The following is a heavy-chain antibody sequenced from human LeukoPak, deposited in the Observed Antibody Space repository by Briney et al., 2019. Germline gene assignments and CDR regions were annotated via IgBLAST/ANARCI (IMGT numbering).Heavy chain of an antibody. CDR1: GYTFTSYG. CDR2: ISAYNGNT. CDR3: ARYPLYCSSTSCYTDPTPFDY. Sequence: GASVKVSCKASGYTFTSYGISWVRQAPGQGLEWMGWISAYNGNTNYAQKLQGRVTMTTDTSTSTAHMELRSLRSDDTAVYYCARYPLYCSSTSCYTDPTPFDYWGQGTLVTVSS. J-gene: IGHJ4*02. D-gene: IGHD2-2*02. V-gene: IGHV1-18*01.